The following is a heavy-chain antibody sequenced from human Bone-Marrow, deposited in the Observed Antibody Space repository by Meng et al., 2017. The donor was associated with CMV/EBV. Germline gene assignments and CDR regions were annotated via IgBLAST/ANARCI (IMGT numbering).Heavy chain of an antibody. CDR3: ARFEYSSSPFDP. CDR1: GGSISSSSYY. J-gene: IGHJ5*02. CDR2: IYYSGST. V-gene: IGHV4-39*07. Sequence: SETLSLTCTVSGGSISSSSYYWGWIRQPPGKGLEWIGSIYYSGSTYYNPSLKSRVTISVDTSKNQFSLKLSSVTAADTAVYYCARFEYSSSPFDPWGQGTLVTLSS. D-gene: IGHD6-6*01.